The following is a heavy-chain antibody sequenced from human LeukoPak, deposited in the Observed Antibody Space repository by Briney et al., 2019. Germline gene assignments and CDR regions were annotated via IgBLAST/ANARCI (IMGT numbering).Heavy chain of an antibody. CDR3: ARGAYYDSSGYYYGGGYYYYGMDV. CDR2: INPSGGST. V-gene: IGHV1-46*01. D-gene: IGHD3-22*01. J-gene: IGHJ6*02. Sequence: ASVKVSCKASGYTFTSYYMHWVRQAPGQGLEWMGIINPSGGSTSYAQKFQGRVTMTRDTSTSTVYMELSSLRSEDTAVYYCARGAYYDSSGYYYGGGYYYYGMDVWGQGTTVTVSS. CDR1: GYTFTSYY.